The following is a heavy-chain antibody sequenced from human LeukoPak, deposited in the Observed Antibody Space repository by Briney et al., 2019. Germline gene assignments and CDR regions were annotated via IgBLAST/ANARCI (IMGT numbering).Heavy chain of an antibody. CDR3: AKRVRDGYNSPIDY. J-gene: IGHJ4*02. V-gene: IGHV3-23*01. CDR2: VSGSGSET. Sequence: PGGPLRLSCAASGFLISDYAMNWVRQAPGKGLEWVSGVSGSGSETHYVDSVKGRFTISRDTSKNTLYLQTNNLRAEDTAIYYCAKRVRDGYNSPIDYWGQGTLVIVSS. CDR1: GFLISDYA. D-gene: IGHD5-24*01.